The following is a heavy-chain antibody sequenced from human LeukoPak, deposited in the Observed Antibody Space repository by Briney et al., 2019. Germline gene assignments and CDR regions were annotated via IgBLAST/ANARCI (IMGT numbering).Heavy chain of an antibody. V-gene: IGHV5-51*01. CDR2: IYPGDSDT. CDR1: GYSFTSYW. D-gene: IGHD1-26*01. J-gene: IGHJ3*02. CDR3: ARIIVGATDAFDI. Sequence: RGESLKISCKGSGYSFTSYWIGWVRQMPGKGLEWMGIIYPGDSDTKYSPSFQGQVTISGDKSISTAYLQWSCLKASDTAMYYCARIIVGATDAFDIWGQGTMVAVSS.